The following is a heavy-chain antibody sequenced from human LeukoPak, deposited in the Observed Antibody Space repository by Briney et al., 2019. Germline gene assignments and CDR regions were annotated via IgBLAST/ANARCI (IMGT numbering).Heavy chain of an antibody. D-gene: IGHD5-12*01. CDR3: ARAASGYDYPYYFDY. CDR1: GFDLSRNG. Sequence: GGSLRLSCAASGFDLSRNGMHWVRQAPGKGLEWVSFIRYDGSKTFYGDSVTGRFTISRDNSKNSLYLQMNSLRAEDTAVYYCARAASGYDYPYYFDYWGQGTLVTVSS. V-gene: IGHV3-30*02. CDR2: IRYDGSKT. J-gene: IGHJ4*02.